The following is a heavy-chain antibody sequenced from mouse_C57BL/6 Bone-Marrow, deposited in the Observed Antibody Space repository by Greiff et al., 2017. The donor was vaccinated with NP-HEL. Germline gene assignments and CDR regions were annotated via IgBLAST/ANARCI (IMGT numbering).Heavy chain of an antibody. CDR1: GFTFSNYW. CDR2: IRLKSDNYAT. J-gene: IGHJ2*01. CDR3: TAPLGLYYFDY. Sequence: EVKLVESGGGLVQPGGSMKLSCVASGFTFSNYWMNWVRQSPEKGLEWVAQIRLKSDNYATHYAESVKGRFTISRDDSESSVYLQMNNLRAEDTGIYYCTAPLGLYYFDYWGQGTTLTVSS. V-gene: IGHV6-3*01. D-gene: IGHD4-1*01.